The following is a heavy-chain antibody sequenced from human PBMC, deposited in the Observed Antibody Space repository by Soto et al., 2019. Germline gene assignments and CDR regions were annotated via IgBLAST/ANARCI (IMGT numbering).Heavy chain of an antibody. D-gene: IGHD2-2*01. J-gene: IGHJ4*02. CDR3: ARHRLYSSSWTTFDY. V-gene: IGHV5-51*01. CDR1: GYNFATYW. CDR2: IYPPNSDT. Sequence: GESLKISCKGSGYNFATYWIGWVRQTPGKGLEWIGIIYPPNSDTKYSPSFEGQVTISAEKSINTAYLQWSSLTASDTAVYYCARHRLYSSSWTTFDYWGQGTLVT.